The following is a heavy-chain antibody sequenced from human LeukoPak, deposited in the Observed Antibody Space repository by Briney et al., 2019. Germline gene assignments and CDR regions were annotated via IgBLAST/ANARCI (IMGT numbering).Heavy chain of an antibody. J-gene: IGHJ3*02. V-gene: IGHV3-23*01. D-gene: IGHD6-19*01. CDR2: ISGSGGST. CDR1: GFTFSSYA. Sequence: GGSLRLSCAASGFTFSSYAMSWVRQAPGKGLEWASAISGSGGSTYYADSVKGRFTISRDNSKNTLYLQMNSLRAEDTAVYYCAKDGSGGSGWFLDAFDIWGQGTMVTVSS. CDR3: AKDGSGGSGWFLDAFDI.